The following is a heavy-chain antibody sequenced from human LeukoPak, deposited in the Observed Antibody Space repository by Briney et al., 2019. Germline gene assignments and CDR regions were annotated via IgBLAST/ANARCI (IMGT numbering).Heavy chain of an antibody. V-gene: IGHV3-66*02. D-gene: IGHD1-26*01. CDR2: IYSDGST. Sequence: GGSLRLSCAASGFTVSSNYMSWVRQAPGKGLEWVSVIYSDGSTYYGDSVKGRFIISRDNSKNTLYLQMNSLRAEDTAVYYCARETISGSYGYWGQGTLVTVSS. J-gene: IGHJ4*02. CDR3: ARETISGSYGY. CDR1: GFTVSSNY.